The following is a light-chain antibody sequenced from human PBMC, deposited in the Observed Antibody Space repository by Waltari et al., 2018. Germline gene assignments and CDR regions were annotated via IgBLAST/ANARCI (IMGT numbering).Light chain of an antibody. CDR1: TNDVGAYDL. CDR2: AVT. V-gene: IGLV2-23*02. J-gene: IGLJ2*01. Sequence: QCALTQAASVSGSLGQSITISCTGTTNDVGAYDLVSWYQQHPGKAPRLIIYAVTERPSGVSNRFSGSKSGNTASLTISGLQAEDEADYHCCSYAGGRTYVVFGGGTKLTVL. CDR3: CSYAGGRTYVV.